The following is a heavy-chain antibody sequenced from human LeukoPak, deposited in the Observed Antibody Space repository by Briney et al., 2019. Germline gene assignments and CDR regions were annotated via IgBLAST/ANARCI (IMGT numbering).Heavy chain of an antibody. CDR1: GGSISSYY. J-gene: IGHJ5*02. Sequence: PSETLSLTCTVSGGSISSYYWSWIRQPAGKGLEWIGRIYTSGSTNYNPSLKSRVTMSVDTSKNQFSLKLSSVTAADTAVYYCARDRARLLWFGEPLDSRGWFDPWGQGTLVTVSS. CDR2: IYTSGST. CDR3: ARDRARLLWFGEPLDSRGWFDP. V-gene: IGHV4-4*07. D-gene: IGHD3-10*01.